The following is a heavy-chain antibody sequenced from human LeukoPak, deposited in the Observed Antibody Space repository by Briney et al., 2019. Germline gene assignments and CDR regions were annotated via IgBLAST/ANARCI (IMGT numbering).Heavy chain of an antibody. CDR1: GFTFSSYG. V-gene: IGHV3-33*01. CDR2: IWYDGSNK. J-gene: IGHJ6*02. CDR3: ARAIPTLQYQYYYYYGMDV. Sequence: GGSLRLSCAASGFTFSSYGMHWVRQAPGKGLEWVAVIWYDGSNKYYADSVKGRFTISRDNSKNTLYLQMNSLRAEDTAVYYCARAIPTLQYQYYYYYGMDVWGQGTTVTVSS. D-gene: IGHD4-11*01.